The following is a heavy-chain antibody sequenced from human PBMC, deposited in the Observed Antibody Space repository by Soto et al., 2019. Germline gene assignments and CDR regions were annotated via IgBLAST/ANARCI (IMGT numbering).Heavy chain of an antibody. J-gene: IGHJ6*02. Sequence: QVQLVQSGAEVKKPGASVKVSCKASGYTFTGYYMHWVRQAPGQGLEWMGWINPNSGGTNYAQKFQGRVTMTRDTSISTDNMELSRLRSDDTAVYYCARDRDDFRVGSYGMDVWGQGTTVTVSS. CDR1: GYTFTGYY. D-gene: IGHD3-3*01. CDR3: ARDRDDFRVGSYGMDV. V-gene: IGHV1-2*02. CDR2: INPNSGGT.